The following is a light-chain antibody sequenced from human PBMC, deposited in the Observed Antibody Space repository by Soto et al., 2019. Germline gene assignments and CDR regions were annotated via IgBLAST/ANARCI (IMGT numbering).Light chain of an antibody. CDR3: QQYYSNPYT. CDR1: QSVLYSSNNKNY. J-gene: IGKJ2*01. V-gene: IGKV4-1*01. Sequence: DIVMTQSPDSLAVSLGERATFNCKSSQSVLYSSNNKNYLAWYQQKPGQPPKLLIYWASTRESGVPDRFSGSGSETDFTLTISRLQAQDVAVYYCQQYYSNPYTFGQGTKVEIK. CDR2: WAS.